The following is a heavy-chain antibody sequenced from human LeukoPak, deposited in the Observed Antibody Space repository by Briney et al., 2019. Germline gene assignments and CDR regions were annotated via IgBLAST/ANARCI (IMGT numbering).Heavy chain of an antibody. CDR2: ISGSGGSI. V-gene: IGHV3-23*01. Sequence: PGGSLRLSCAASGXXFSSYAMNXXXXAXGXXXXXXSGISGSGGSIFYADSVKGRFTISRDNSKNTLYLQMNSLRAEDTAVYFCAKRHSSGWYFDYWGQGTLVTVSS. D-gene: IGHD6-19*01. CDR3: AKRHSSGWYFDY. J-gene: IGHJ4*02. CDR1: GXXFSSYA.